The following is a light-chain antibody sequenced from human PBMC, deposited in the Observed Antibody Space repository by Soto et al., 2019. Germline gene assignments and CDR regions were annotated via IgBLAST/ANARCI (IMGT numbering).Light chain of an antibody. V-gene: IGKV1-39*01. CDR3: QQSYNTPRT. Sequence: DIQMTQSPSSLSASVGDRVTITCRASQSISSYLNWYQQKPGKAPKLLIYAASSLQSGVPSRFSGGGSETDFTLTIGSLQPEDFATYYCQQSYNTPRTFGQGTKVDIK. J-gene: IGKJ1*01. CDR1: QSISSY. CDR2: AAS.